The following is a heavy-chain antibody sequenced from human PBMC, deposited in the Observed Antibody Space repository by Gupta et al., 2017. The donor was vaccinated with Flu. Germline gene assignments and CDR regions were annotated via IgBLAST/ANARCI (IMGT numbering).Heavy chain of an antibody. Sequence: EVQLLDSGGGLVKPGEYLRLSCAASGFTFSSYSMNWVRQAPGKGVEWVSSISSRRTDREDADSVKGRVTISIEHAKNSLYIEEESLRAGDRAADYGSRDVGSDVGGKGTTVTVSS. V-gene: IGHV3-21*01. D-gene: IGHD6-19*01. J-gene: IGHJ6*04. CDR1: GFTFSSYS. CDR2: ISSRRTDR. CDR3: SRDVGSDV.